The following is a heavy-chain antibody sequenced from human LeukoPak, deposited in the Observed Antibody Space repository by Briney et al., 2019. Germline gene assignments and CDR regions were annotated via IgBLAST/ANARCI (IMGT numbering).Heavy chain of an antibody. CDR3: ARQIAYHYDSSSSSDL. Sequence: GGSLRLSCVASGLSVSSNYMSWVRQAPGKRLEWVSVIYRDGSSYYAASVKGRFTISRDNSKNTLYIQMKSLRAEDTAVYYSARQIAYHYDSSSSSDLWGHGTMVTVSS. CDR1: GLSVSSNY. D-gene: IGHD3-22*01. J-gene: IGHJ3*01. V-gene: IGHV3-66*01. CDR2: IYRDGSS.